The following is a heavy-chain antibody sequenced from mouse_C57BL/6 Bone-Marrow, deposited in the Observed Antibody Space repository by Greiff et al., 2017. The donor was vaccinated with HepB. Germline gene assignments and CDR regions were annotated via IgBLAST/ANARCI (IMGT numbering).Heavy chain of an antibody. V-gene: IGHV5-12*01. Sequence: EVKLVESGGGLVQPGGSLKLSCAASGFTFSDYYMYWVRQTPEKRLEWVAYISNGGGSTYYPDTVKGRFTISRDNAKNTLYLQMSRLKSEDTAMYYCARQLRSAWFAYWGQGTLVTVSA. D-gene: IGHD3-2*02. CDR1: GFTFSDYY. CDR2: ISNGGGST. J-gene: IGHJ3*01. CDR3: ARQLRSAWFAY.